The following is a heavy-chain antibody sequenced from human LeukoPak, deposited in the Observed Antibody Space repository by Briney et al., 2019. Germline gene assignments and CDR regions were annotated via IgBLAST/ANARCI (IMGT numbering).Heavy chain of an antibody. Sequence: GGSLRLSCAASGFTFSSYWMSWVRQAPGKGLEWVANIKQDGSEKYYVDSVKGRFTISRDNAKKSLYLQMNSLRVEDTAAYYCARGAAAGRRAFDIWGQGTMVTVSS. CDR3: ARGAAAGRRAFDI. CDR2: IKQDGSEK. CDR1: GFTFSSYW. V-gene: IGHV3-7*01. J-gene: IGHJ3*02. D-gene: IGHD6-13*01.